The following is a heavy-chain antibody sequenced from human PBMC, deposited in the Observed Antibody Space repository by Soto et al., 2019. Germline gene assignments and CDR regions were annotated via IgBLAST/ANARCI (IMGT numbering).Heavy chain of an antibody. J-gene: IGHJ1*01. CDR3: AKDMGIAAAGDGIQH. D-gene: IGHD6-13*01. Sequence: GGSLRLSCAASGFTFSSYGMHWVRQAPGKGLEWVAVISYDGSNKYYADSVKGRFTISRDNSKNTLYLQMNSLRAEDTAVYYCAKDMGIAAAGDGIQHWGQGTLVTVSS. CDR1: GFTFSSYG. V-gene: IGHV3-30*18. CDR2: ISYDGSNK.